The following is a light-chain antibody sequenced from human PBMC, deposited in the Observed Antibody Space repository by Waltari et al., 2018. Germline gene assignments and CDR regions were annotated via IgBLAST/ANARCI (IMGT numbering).Light chain of an antibody. V-gene: IGKV3-20*01. CDR1: HNVNNNY. CDR2: SIS. J-gene: IGKJ5*01. CDR3: QQYGNAPIT. Sequence: EVVLTQSPGTLSSSPGETVSLSCRASHNVNNNYLAWYQQGPGQSPRLLMYSISNRAPGIPDRFWGSGSGTDFTLTISRLEPEDFAVYYCQQYGNAPITFGQGTR.